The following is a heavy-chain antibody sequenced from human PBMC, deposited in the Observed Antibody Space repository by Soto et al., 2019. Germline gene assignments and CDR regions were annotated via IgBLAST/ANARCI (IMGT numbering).Heavy chain of an antibody. CDR3: AREPATAKPEGVDF. Sequence: ASVKVSCKASGYTFTDYHIHWVRQAPGQGLEFMGWINANNGGAGSAQQFQGRVTVTRDTSITTVYMELSRLRSGDTAVYYCAREPATAKPEGVDFWGQGTLVTVSS. J-gene: IGHJ4*02. CDR2: INANNGGA. V-gene: IGHV1-2*02. D-gene: IGHD1-1*01. CDR1: GYTFTDYH.